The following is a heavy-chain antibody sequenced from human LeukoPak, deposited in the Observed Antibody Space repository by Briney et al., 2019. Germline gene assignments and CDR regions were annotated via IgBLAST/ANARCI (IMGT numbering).Heavy chain of an antibody. CDR2: IIPLFGSA. CDR3: ARGRYHSSDYRQNYFDY. J-gene: IGHJ4*02. D-gene: IGHD3-22*01. CDR1: GGTFSNYG. Sequence: SVKVSCKCSGGTFSNYGLSWVRQAPGQGLEWMGGIIPLFGSANHAQNFQGRVTITADESTSTAYMELSSLRSEDTAVYYCARGRYHSSDYRQNYFDYWGQGTLVTVSS. V-gene: IGHV1-69*01.